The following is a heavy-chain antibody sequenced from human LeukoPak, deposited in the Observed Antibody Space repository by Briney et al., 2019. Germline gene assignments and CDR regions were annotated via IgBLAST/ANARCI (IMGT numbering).Heavy chain of an antibody. Sequence: SQTLSPTCTVSGDSISSGTYYWTWIRQPAGKGLEWIGRIYTSGSTNYNPSLKSRVTISVDTSKNQLSLQLTSVTAADTTVYYCAREFQHWGQGTLVTVSS. J-gene: IGHJ1*01. V-gene: IGHV4-61*02. CDR2: IYTSGST. CDR1: GDSISSGTYY. CDR3: AREFQH.